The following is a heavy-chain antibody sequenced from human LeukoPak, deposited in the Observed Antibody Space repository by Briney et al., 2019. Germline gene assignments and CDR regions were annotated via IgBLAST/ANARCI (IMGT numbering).Heavy chain of an antibody. CDR2: INPNSGGT. CDR3: ARATVTTKGFDY. V-gene: IGHV1-2*02. CDR1: GYTFTGYY. J-gene: IGHJ4*02. D-gene: IGHD4-17*01. Sequence: ASVKVSCKASGYTFTGYYMHWVRQAPGQVLEWMGWINPNSGGTNYAQKFQGRVTMTRDTSISTAYMELSRLRSDDTAVYYCARATVTTKGFDYWGQGTLVTVSS.